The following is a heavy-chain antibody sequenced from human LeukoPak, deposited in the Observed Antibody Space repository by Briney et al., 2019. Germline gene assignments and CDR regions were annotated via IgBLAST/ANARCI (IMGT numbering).Heavy chain of an antibody. V-gene: IGHV4-4*07. D-gene: IGHD3-10*01. Sequence: SETLSLTCTVSGGSISSYYWSCSRQPAGKGLGRSGRIYTSGSTNSNPPLKSRVTMSVDTYKTQYSLKLSSATAADTAVYYCARDFSVDYYGSGERPKYWYFDLWGRGTLVTVSS. CDR3: ARDFSVDYYGSGERPKYWYFDL. J-gene: IGHJ2*01. CDR2: IYTSGST. CDR1: GGSISSYY.